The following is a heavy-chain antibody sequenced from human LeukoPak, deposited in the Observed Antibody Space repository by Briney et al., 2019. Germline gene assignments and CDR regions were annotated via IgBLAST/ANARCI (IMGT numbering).Heavy chain of an antibody. D-gene: IGHD6-13*01. Sequence: GGPLRLSCAASGFTFSTYGMHWVRQAPGKGLEWVAVIWYDGSIKHYVDSVRRRFTISRDDSKNTVYLQMNSLRAEDTAVYYCARDYGYTPDYWGQGTLVTVFS. CDR3: ARDYGYTPDY. J-gene: IGHJ4*02. V-gene: IGHV3-33*01. CDR1: GFTFSTYG. CDR2: IWYDGSIK.